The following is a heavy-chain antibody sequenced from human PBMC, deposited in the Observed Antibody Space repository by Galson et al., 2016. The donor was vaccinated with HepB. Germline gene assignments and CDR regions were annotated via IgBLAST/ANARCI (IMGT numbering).Heavy chain of an antibody. D-gene: IGHD6-19*01. CDR2: IIPLLGIP. V-gene: IGHV1-69*04. CDR1: GYTFTNYG. J-gene: IGHJ3*02. CDR3: ARPSSGWANDAFDI. Sequence: SCKASGYTFTNYGFSWVRQVPGQGLEWMGRIIPLLGIPKYAQKFQGRLTITADKSTSTTYMELTSLRSEDTAVYYCARPSSGWANDAFDIWGQGTMVTVSS.